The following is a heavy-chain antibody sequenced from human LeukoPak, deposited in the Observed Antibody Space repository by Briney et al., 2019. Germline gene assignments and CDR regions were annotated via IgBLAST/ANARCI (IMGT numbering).Heavy chain of an antibody. CDR2: IFTSGST. V-gene: IGHV4-4*07. D-gene: IGHD3-16*01. Sequence: SETLSLTCTVSGGSITSDYWSWIRQPAGKGLEWMGRIFTSGSTSYYPSLKSRVTMSLDTSKNQFYLKLSSVTAADTAVYFCSRGGANDLWGQGTLVTVSS. J-gene: IGHJ5*02. CDR3: SRGGANDL. CDR1: GGSITSDY.